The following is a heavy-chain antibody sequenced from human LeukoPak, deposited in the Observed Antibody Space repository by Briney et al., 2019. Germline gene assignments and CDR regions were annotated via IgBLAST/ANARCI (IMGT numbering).Heavy chain of an antibody. D-gene: IGHD6-19*01. Sequence: PGGSLRLSCAASGFTFSSFGMHWVRQAPGKGLEWVAVISYDGSNTYHADSVKGRFTISRDNSKNTLHLQMNSLRAEDTAIYYCAREGGSGWYSGWFDPWGQGTLVTVSS. CDR2: ISYDGSNT. J-gene: IGHJ5*02. V-gene: IGHV3-30*03. CDR1: GFTFSSFG. CDR3: AREGGSGWYSGWFDP.